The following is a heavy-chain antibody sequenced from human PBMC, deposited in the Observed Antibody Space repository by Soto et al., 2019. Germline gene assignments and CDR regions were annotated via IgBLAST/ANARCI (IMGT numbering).Heavy chain of an antibody. Sequence: PGESLKISCKASGYTFTSYWIAWVRQMPGKGLEWMGIIYPGDSDTRYSPSFQGQVGISVDKSISTAYLQWSSLKSSDTAIYYCERHTHTGSSAYGIDYWGQGTLVTVYS. J-gene: IGHJ4*02. D-gene: IGHD6-6*01. CDR3: ERHTHTGSSAYGIDY. CDR2: IYPGDSDT. CDR1: GYTFTSYW. V-gene: IGHV5-51*01.